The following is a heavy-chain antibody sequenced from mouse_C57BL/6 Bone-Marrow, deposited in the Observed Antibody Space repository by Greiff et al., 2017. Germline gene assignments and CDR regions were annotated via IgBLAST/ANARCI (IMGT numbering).Heavy chain of an antibody. V-gene: IGHV1-9*01. J-gene: IGHJ3*01. CDR2: FFPASGST. CDR1: GYTFTASW. CDR3: ARRDYGSSRFAY. Sequence: QVQLQQSGAELMKPGASVKLSCTASGYTFTASWIEWVKQRPGHGLEWIGKFFPASGSTKYTAKFQGKATFTADTSSNTAYMQLSRLTTEDSAIYYCARRDYGSSRFAYWGQGTLVTVSA. D-gene: IGHD1-1*01.